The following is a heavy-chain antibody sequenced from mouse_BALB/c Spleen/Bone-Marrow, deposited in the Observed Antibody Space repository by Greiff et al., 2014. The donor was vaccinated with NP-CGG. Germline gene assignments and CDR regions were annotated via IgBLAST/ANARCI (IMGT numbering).Heavy chain of an antibody. CDR2: IDPENGDT. V-gene: IGHV14-4*02. CDR3: NGNYYAMDY. D-gene: IGHD2-1*01. Sequence: VQLQQPGAELVRSGASVKLSCTASGFNIKDYYMHWVKQRPEQGLEWIGWIDPENGDTEYAPKFQGKATMTADTSSNTAYLQLSSLTSEDTAVYYCNGNYYAMDYRGQGTSVTVSS. CDR1: GFNIKDYY. J-gene: IGHJ4*01.